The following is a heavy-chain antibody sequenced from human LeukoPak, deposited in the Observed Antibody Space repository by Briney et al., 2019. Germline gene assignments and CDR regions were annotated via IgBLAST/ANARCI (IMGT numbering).Heavy chain of an antibody. J-gene: IGHJ6*03. CDR3: ARDGTTVTAGSYYYYYYMDV. CDR1: GFTFSSYW. V-gene: IGHV3-74*01. CDR2: INSDGSST. D-gene: IGHD4-17*01. Sequence: GGSLRLSCAASGFTFSSYWMHWVRQAPGKGLVWVSRINSDGSSTSYAASVKGRFTISRDNAKNTLYLQMNSLRAEDTAVYYCARDGTTVTAGSYYYYYYMDVWGKGTTVTVSS.